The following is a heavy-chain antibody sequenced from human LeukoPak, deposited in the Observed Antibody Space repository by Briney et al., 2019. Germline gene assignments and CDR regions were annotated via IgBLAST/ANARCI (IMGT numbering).Heavy chain of an antibody. V-gene: IGHV3-23*01. CDR3: ARICSTTDCLISA. CDR1: GFTFSSYA. D-gene: IGHD2-2*01. J-gene: IGHJ4*02. CDR2: IGASGGST. Sequence: GGSLRLSCAASGFTFSSYAMHWVRQAPGKGLEWVSGIGASGGSTYYADSVKGRFTISRDNAKNTVYLQMSSLRAEDTAIYYCARICSTTDCLISAWGQGTLVTVSS.